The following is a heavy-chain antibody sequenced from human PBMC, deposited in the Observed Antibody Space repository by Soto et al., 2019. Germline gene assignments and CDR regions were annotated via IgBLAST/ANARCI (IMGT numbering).Heavy chain of an antibody. V-gene: IGHV4-30-2*02. CDR2: IYRSGSA. CDR1: GGSISSGGYS. J-gene: IGHJ6*02. CDR3: ATGGGRFNYGMDV. D-gene: IGHD3-10*01. Sequence: PSETLSLTCAVSGGSISSGGYSWSWIRQPPGKGLEWIGYIYRSGSAYYNPSLKSRVTISVDRSKNQFSLKLSSVTAADTAVYYCATGGGRFNYGMDVWGQGTTVTVSS.